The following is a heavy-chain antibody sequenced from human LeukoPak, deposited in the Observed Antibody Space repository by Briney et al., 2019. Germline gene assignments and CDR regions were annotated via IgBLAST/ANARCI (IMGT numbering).Heavy chain of an antibody. CDR2: ISSNTNTK. D-gene: IGHD3-10*01. CDR1: GFTFSRYS. J-gene: IGHJ4*02. V-gene: IGHV3-48*01. CDR3: ARDGWPGSSYYRPFDY. Sequence: GGSLRLSCAASGFTFSRYSMSWVRQAPGKGLEWISYISSNTNTKYYADSVKGRFTISRDNAKNSLYLQMNSLRAEDTAVYYCARDGWPGSSYYRPFDYWGQGTLVTVSS.